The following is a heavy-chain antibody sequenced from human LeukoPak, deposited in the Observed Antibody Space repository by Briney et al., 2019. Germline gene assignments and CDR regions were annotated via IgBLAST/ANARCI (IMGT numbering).Heavy chain of an antibody. V-gene: IGHV3-21*01. CDR1: GFTFSGYS. D-gene: IGHD3-3*01. CDR3: GRAKAPSIPIIKVLWFVP. CDR2: ISSSSSYI. J-gene: IGHJ5*02. Sequence: PGGSLRLSCAASGFTFSGYSMNWVRQAPGKGLEWVSSISSSSSYIYYADSVRGGFTTSSETNKNSLYMLSYMPGAEDTVVYYCGRAKAPSIPIIKVLWFVPWGQGTLVTVSS.